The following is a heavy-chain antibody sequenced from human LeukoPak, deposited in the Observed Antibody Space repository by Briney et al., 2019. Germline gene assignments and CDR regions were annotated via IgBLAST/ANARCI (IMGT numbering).Heavy chain of an antibody. Sequence: ASVKVSCKVSGYTLTELSMHWVRQAPGKGLEWMGGFDPEDGETIYAQKFQGRVTMTEDTSTDTAYMELSSLGSEDTAVYYCATGVEKYQLLLPPFDYWGRGTLVTVSS. CDR1: GYTLTELS. CDR3: ATGVEKYQLLLPPFDY. CDR2: FDPEDGET. D-gene: IGHD2-2*01. V-gene: IGHV1-24*01. J-gene: IGHJ4*02.